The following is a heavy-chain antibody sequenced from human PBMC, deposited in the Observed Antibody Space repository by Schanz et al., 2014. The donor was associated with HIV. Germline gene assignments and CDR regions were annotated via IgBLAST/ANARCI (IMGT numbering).Heavy chain of an antibody. CDR1: GFSFSDYY. D-gene: IGHD3-3*01. J-gene: IGHJ6*02. V-gene: IGHV3-30*03. CDR2: ISYDGSNK. CDR3: ARSFGVGDLGFGV. Sequence: QVQLVESGGGLVKPGGSLRLSCAASGFSFSDYYMSWIRQAPGKGLEWVAVISYDGSNKYYADSVKGRFTISRDNSKNTLYLQMNSLRPEDTAMFFCARSFGVGDLGFGVWGQGTTVIVSS.